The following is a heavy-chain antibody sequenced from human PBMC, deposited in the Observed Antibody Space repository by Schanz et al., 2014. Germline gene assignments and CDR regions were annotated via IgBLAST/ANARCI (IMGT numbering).Heavy chain of an antibody. Sequence: EVHLVESGGTLVRPGGSLRLSCAASGSTFSTNALAWVARPPGKGLEWISYITYNGGTIYYADSVKGRFTISRDNAKNSLFLQMNSLRAEDTAVYYCVSVYDSSGYVSFNYWGQGTLVTVSS. CDR1: GSTFSTNA. V-gene: IGHV3-48*01. J-gene: IGHJ4*02. CDR3: VSVYDSSGYVSFNY. CDR2: ITYNGGTI. D-gene: IGHD3-22*01.